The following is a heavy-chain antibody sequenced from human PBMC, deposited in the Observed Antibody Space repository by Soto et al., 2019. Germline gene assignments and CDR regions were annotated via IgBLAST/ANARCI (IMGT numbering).Heavy chain of an antibody. J-gene: IGHJ5*02. V-gene: IGHV1-8*01. Sequence: ASVKVSCKASGCTFPSYDINWVRQATGQGLEWMGWMNPNSGNTGYAQKFQGRVTMTRNTSISTAYMELSSLRSEDTAVYYCAREHYGNSAWFDPWGQGTLVTVSS. CDR1: GCTFPSYD. CDR2: MNPNSGNT. CDR3: AREHYGNSAWFDP. D-gene: IGHD3-10*01.